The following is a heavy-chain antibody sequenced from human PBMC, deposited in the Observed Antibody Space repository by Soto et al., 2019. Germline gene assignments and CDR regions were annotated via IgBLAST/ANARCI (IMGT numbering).Heavy chain of an antibody. CDR1: GFTFSSYG. CDR2: ISYDGSNK. V-gene: IGHV3-30*18. D-gene: IGHD2-15*01. J-gene: IGHJ4*02. Sequence: PVGSLRLSCAASGFTFSSYGMHWVRQAPGKGLEWVAVISYDGSNKYYADSVKGRFTISRDNSKNTLYLQMNSLRAEDTAVYYCAKDRGGGSCPYYWGQGTLVTVSS. CDR3: AKDRGGGSCPYY.